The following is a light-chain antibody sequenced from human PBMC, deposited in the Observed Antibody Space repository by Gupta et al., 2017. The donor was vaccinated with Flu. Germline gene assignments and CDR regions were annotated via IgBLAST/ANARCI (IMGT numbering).Light chain of an antibody. J-gene: IGLJ2*01. Sequence: TISCSGSSSNIGSVYDVHWYQQLPGAAPNLLIFGNNNRPSGVPDRFSGSKSGTSASLAITGLLPEDEADYYCQSYDNTVNGPVVFGGGTKLTVL. V-gene: IGLV1-40*01. CDR3: QSYDNTVNGPVV. CDR2: GNN. CDR1: SSNIGSVYD.